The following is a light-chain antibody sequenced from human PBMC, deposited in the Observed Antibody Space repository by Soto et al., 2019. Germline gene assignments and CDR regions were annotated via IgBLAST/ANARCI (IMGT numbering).Light chain of an antibody. CDR1: SGHSSYT. CDR3: QTWGTGFRV. V-gene: IGLV4-69*01. CDR2: LNSDGSH. Sequence: QLVLTQSPSASASLGASVKLTCTLSSGHSSYTIAWHQQQPEKGPRYLMKLNSDGSHRKGDGIPDRFSGSSSGAERYLTISSLQSGDEADYYCQTWGTGFRVFGGGTKLTVL. J-gene: IGLJ3*02.